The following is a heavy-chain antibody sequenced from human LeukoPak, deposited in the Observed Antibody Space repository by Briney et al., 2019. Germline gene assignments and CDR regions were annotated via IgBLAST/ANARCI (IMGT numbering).Heavy chain of an antibody. CDR2: IYYSGST. D-gene: IGHD3-10*01. V-gene: IGHV4-39*01. CDR3: ASSWGYGSGSYLSRSVAWFDP. Sequence: PSETLSLTCTVSGGSISSSSYSWGWIRQPPGKGLEWIGSIYYSGSTYYNPSLKSRVTISVDTSKNQFSLKLSSVTAADTAVYYCASSWGYGSGSYLSRSVAWFDPWGQGTLVTVSS. CDR1: GGSISSSSYS. J-gene: IGHJ5*02.